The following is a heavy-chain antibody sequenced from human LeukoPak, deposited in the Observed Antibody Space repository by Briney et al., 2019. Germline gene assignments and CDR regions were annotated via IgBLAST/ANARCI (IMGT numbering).Heavy chain of an antibody. Sequence: GASVKVSCKASGGTFSSYAISWVRQAPGQGLEWMGRIIPILGIANHAQKFQGRVTITADKSTSTAYMELSSLRSEDTAVYYCARVKQPVWHPLAHPLDYWGQGTLVTVSS. D-gene: IGHD5-18*01. CDR1: GGTFSSYA. CDR3: ARVKQPVWHPLAHPLDY. CDR2: IIPILGIA. J-gene: IGHJ4*02. V-gene: IGHV1-69*04.